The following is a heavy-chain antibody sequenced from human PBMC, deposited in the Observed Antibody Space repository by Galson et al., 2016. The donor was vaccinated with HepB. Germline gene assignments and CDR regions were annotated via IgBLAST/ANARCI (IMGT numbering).Heavy chain of an antibody. CDR1: GFIFSDYA. CDR3: TKDPQLYVTRGVWDN. V-gene: IGHV3-30*07. J-gene: IGHJ4*02. D-gene: IGHD3-10*01. CDR2: ISYDGSEE. Sequence: SLRLSCAGAGFIFSDYAMHWVRQAPGKGLEWVAVISYDGSEEFYADSLKGRFTISRDNSRDTLYLQMNSLRPEDTAVYYCTKDPQLYVTRGVWDNWGQGALVTVSS.